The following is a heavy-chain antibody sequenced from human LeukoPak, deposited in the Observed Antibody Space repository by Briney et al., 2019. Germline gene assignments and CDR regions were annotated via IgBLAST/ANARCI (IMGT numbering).Heavy chain of an antibody. CDR3: AKDRTSTWSWDY. D-gene: IGHD6-13*01. CDR1: GFTFSSYD. CDR2: ILSDGNDK. V-gene: IGHV3-30*18. Sequence: GGSLRLSCAASGFTFSSYDMHWVRQAPGRGLEWVAIILSDGNDKYYADSVKGRFTISRDNSKDTLDLQMNSLRAEDTAVYDCAKDRTSTWSWDYWGQGTLVIVSS. J-gene: IGHJ4*02.